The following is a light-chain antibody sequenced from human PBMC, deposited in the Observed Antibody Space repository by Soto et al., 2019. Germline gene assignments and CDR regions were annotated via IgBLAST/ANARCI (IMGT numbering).Light chain of an antibody. Sequence: DIQLTQSPSFLSASVGDRVTITCPASQGISSYLAWYQQKPGKAPKLLIYAASTLQSGVPSRFSGSGSGTEFTLTISSLQPEDFATYYCQQLNSYPPFFGGGTKVEIK. V-gene: IGKV1-9*01. CDR1: QGISSY. CDR3: QQLNSYPPF. J-gene: IGKJ4*01. CDR2: AAS.